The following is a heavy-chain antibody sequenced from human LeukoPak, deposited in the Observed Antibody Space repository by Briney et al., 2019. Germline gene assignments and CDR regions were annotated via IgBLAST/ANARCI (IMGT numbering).Heavy chain of an antibody. CDR2: INSDGSEG. D-gene: IGHD6-6*01. J-gene: IGHJ3*01. CDR1: GLTFSGFW. Sequence: GGSLRLSCAVSGLTFSGFWMSWSRQAPGKGLEWVASINSDGSEGYYADVVKGRFTISRDNAKNSLYLQINNLRAEDTAVYYCARSSYSSSSSVWGQGTMVTVSS. V-gene: IGHV3-7*03. CDR3: ARSSYSSSSSV.